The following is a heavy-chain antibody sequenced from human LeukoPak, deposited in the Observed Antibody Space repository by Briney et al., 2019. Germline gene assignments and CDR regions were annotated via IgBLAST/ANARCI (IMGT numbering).Heavy chain of an antibody. CDR1: GFTINNIY. V-gene: IGHV3-53*01. Sequence: GGSLRLSCTASGFTINNIYMHWIRQAPGKGLEWVSVISADGTPRYADSVKGRFTMSRDSPKNTLFLQMNNLRADDTAVYYYVRGRGYITDFWGQGTLVTVSS. D-gene: IGHD5-12*01. J-gene: IGHJ4*02. CDR3: VRGRGYITDF. CDR2: ISADGTP.